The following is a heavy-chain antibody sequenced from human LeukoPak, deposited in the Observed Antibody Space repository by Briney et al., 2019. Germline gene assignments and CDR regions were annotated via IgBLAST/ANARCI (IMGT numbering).Heavy chain of an antibody. CDR3: ARVDYGSGSFPLTFDY. CDR1: GFTFSSYG. D-gene: IGHD3-10*01. Sequence: GGSLRLSCAASGFTFSSYGMHWVRQAPGKGLEWVSAISGSGGSTYYADSVKGRFTISRDNSKNTLYLQMNSLRAEDTAVYYCARVDYGSGSFPLTFDYWGQGTLVTVSS. V-gene: IGHV3-23*01. J-gene: IGHJ4*02. CDR2: ISGSGGST.